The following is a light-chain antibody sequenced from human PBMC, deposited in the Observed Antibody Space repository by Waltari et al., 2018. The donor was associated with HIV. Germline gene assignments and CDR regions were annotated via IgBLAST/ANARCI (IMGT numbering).Light chain of an antibody. J-gene: IGKJ2*01. CDR3: QQYGSSSYT. CDR1: QTVLYSSNNKNY. CDR2: WAS. V-gene: IGKV4-1*01. Sequence: DIVMTQSPDSLAVSLGERATINCKHSQTVLYSSNNKNYLAWYQQKPGQPPKLLIYWASTRESGVPDRFSGSGSGTDFTLTISRLDPEDFAVYYCQQYGSSSYTFGQGTKLEIK.